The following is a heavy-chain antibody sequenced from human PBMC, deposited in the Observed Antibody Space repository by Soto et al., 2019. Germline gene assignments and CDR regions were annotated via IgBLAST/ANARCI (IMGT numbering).Heavy chain of an antibody. CDR1: GFPFNTYW. J-gene: IGHJ6*02. Sequence: GGSLRLSCAASGFPFNTYWMHWVRQAPGEGLLWVSRINGDGSSTNYADSVKGRFTISRDNAKNTVHLQMNSLRAEDTAVYYCARGGSTRGSYGLDVWGQGTTVTVSS. CDR3: ARGGSTRGSYGLDV. CDR2: INGDGSST. D-gene: IGHD2-2*01. V-gene: IGHV3-74*01.